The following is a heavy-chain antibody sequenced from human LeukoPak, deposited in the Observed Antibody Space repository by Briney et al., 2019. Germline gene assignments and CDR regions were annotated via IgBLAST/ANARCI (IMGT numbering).Heavy chain of an antibody. CDR3: ARDDSSGWYNLDY. V-gene: IGHV4-4*02. CDR1: GGSISSSNW. J-gene: IGHJ4*02. Sequence: SGTLSLTCAVSGGSISSSNWWSWVRQPPGKGLEWIGEIYHSGSTNYNPSLKSRVTISVDKSKNQFSLKLSSVTAADTAVYYCARDDSSGWYNLDYWGQGTLVTVSS. D-gene: IGHD6-19*01. CDR2: IYHSGST.